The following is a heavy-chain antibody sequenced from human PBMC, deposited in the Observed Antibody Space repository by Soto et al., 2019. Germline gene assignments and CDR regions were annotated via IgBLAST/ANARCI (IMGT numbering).Heavy chain of an antibody. CDR3: TKRRNVLRFLEWSSGMEV. J-gene: IGHJ6*02. CDR1: GFTFSSYG. Sequence: QPGGSLRLSCAASGFTFSSYGMHWVRQAPGKGLEWVAFISHDGSNKYYGDSMKGRIAMSRDNSKSTLYLQMSSLRAEDTAVYYCTKRRNVLRFLEWSSGMEVWGQGTKVTVYS. D-gene: IGHD3-3*01. V-gene: IGHV3-30*18. CDR2: ISHDGSNK.